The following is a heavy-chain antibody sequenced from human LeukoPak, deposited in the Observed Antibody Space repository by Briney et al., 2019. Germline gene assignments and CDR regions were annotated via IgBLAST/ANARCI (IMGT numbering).Heavy chain of an antibody. Sequence: GGSLRLSCAASGFTFSSYGMHWVRQAPGKGLEWVAVISYDGSNKYYADSVKGRFTISRDNSKNTLYLQMNSLRAEDTAVYYCAKGGLLYYYDSSGYDHFDYWGQGTLVTVSS. CDR1: GFTFSSYG. CDR2: ISYDGSNK. D-gene: IGHD3-22*01. J-gene: IGHJ4*02. V-gene: IGHV3-30*18. CDR3: AKGGLLYYYDSSGYDHFDY.